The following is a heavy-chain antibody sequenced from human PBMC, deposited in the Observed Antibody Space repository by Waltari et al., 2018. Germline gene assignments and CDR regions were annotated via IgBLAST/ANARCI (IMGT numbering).Heavy chain of an antibody. CDR1: GFTYRNYW. D-gene: IGHD6-19*01. Sequence: EVQLVESGGGLVQPGGSLRLSCVGSGFTYRNYWMTWVRQVPGKGRGGGVTIKKEGGFKYYVDSVKGRFTIARDNARNSLFLQMSSLRVEDTAIYYCASQIRYNSGWIPFDYWGQGTLVTVSS. CDR2: IKKEGGFK. V-gene: IGHV3-7*01. J-gene: IGHJ4*02. CDR3: ASQIRYNSGWIPFDY.